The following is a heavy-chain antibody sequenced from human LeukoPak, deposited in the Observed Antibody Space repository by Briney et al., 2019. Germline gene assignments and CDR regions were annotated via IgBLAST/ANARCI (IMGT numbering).Heavy chain of an antibody. D-gene: IGHD3-22*01. Sequence: PGGSLRLSCAASGFTFSSYAMHWVRQAPGKGLEWVAVISYDGSNKYYAASVKGRFTISRDNSKNTLYLQMNSLRAEDTAVYYCAREDYYDSSGLLDYWGQGTLVTVSS. CDR1: GFTFSSYA. CDR2: ISYDGSNK. V-gene: IGHV3-30-3*01. CDR3: AREDYYDSSGLLDY. J-gene: IGHJ4*02.